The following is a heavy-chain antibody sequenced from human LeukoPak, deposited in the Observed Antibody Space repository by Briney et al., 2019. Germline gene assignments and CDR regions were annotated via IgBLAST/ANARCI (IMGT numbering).Heavy chain of an antibody. J-gene: IGHJ5*02. CDR2: IYHSGST. V-gene: IGHV4-30-2*01. CDR3: ARGGCSSTSCYVGADNWFGP. CDR1: GGSISSGGYS. Sequence: SETLSLTCAVSGGSISSGGYSWSWIRQPPGKGLEWIGYIYHSGSTYYNPSLKSRVTISVDRSKNQFSLKLSSVTAADTAVYYCARGGCSSTSCYVGADNWFGPWGQGTLVTVSS. D-gene: IGHD2-2*01.